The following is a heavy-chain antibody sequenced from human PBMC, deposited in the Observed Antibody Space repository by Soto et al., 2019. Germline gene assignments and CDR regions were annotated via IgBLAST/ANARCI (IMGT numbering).Heavy chain of an antibody. CDR2: IYYSGST. V-gene: IGHV4-59*01. CDR1: GGSISSYY. J-gene: IGHJ5*02. Sequence: SETLSLTCTVSGGSISSYYWSWIRQPPGKGLEWIGYIYYSGSTNYNPSLKSRVTISVDTSKNQFSLKLSSVTAADTAVYYCARAVDTAMVANWFDPRGKGTQVTVS. D-gene: IGHD5-18*01. CDR3: ARAVDTAMVANWFDP.